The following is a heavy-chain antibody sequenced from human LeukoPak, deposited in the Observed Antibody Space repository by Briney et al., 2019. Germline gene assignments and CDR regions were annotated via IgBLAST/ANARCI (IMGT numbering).Heavy chain of an antibody. Sequence: GGSLRLSCAASGFTFSTYWMHWVRQAPGKGLVWVSRIKSDGGATTYADFVKGRFTVSRDNAKNTLYLQMSSLRAEDTAMYFCARVGGRGSIGGDCWGQGTLVTVSS. D-gene: IGHD3-10*01. CDR3: ARVGGRGSIGGDC. V-gene: IGHV3-74*03. CDR1: GFTFSTYW. J-gene: IGHJ4*02. CDR2: IKSDGGAT.